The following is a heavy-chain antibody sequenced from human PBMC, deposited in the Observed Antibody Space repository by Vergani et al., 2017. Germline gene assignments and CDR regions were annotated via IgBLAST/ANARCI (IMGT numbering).Heavy chain of an antibody. J-gene: IGHJ3*01. CDR3: ARDNKQLRQRAFDL. D-gene: IGHD4-23*01. CDR2: IYHSGST. Sequence: QVQLQESGPGLVKPSETLSLTCTVSGYSISSGYYWGWIRQPPGKGLEWIGSIYHSGSTSYNPSLKRRVTISLDTSKNQFSLKLISVTAADTAVYYCARDNKQLRQRAFDLWGQGTMVTVSS. CDR1: GYSISSGYY. V-gene: IGHV4-38-2*02.